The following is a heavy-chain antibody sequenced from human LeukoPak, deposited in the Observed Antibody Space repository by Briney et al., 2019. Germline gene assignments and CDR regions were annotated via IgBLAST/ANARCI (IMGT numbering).Heavy chain of an antibody. D-gene: IGHD6-6*01. V-gene: IGHV1-3*03. CDR3: ARARYEARIWPKSRYDYYHYMDV. CDR2: INAGNGNT. J-gene: IGHJ6*03. Sequence: GASVKVSCKASGYTFTSYAMHWARQAPGQRLEWMGWINAGNGNTKYSQEFQDRVTITRDTSASTAYMELSSLRSEDMAVYYCARARYEARIWPKSRYDYYHYMDVWGKGTTVTVSS. CDR1: GYTFTSYA.